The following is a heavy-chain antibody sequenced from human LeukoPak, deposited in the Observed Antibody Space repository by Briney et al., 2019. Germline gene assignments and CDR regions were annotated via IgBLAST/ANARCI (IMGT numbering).Heavy chain of an antibody. CDR2: IYYSGST. Sequence: SQTLSLTCTVSGGSISSGGYYWSWIRQHPGKGLEWIGYIYYSGSTYYNPSLKSRVTISVDTSKNQFSLKLSSVTAADTAAYYCARNTCSGGSCYQDYWGQGTLVTVSS. D-gene: IGHD2-15*01. J-gene: IGHJ4*02. V-gene: IGHV4-31*03. CDR1: GGSISSGGYY. CDR3: ARNTCSGGSCYQDY.